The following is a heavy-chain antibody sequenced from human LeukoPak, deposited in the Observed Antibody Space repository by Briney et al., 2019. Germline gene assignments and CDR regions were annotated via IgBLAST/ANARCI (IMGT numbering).Heavy chain of an antibody. CDR1: GFTFTSFG. V-gene: IGHV3-74*01. D-gene: IGHD6-6*01. CDR2: INSDGTST. CDR3: ATSRSFDY. Sequence: GGSLRLSCAASGFTFTSFGMTWVRQAPGKGLVWVSRINSDGTSTSYADSVKGRFTISRDNAKNTLYLQMNSLRAEDTAVYYCATSRSFDYWGRGTLVTVSS. J-gene: IGHJ4*02.